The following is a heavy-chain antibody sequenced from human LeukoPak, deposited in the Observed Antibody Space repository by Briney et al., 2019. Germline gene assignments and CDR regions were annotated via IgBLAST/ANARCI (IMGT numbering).Heavy chain of an antibody. CDR3: AREKPDSGSYYLWFDP. J-gene: IGHJ5*02. V-gene: IGHV4-39*01. D-gene: IGHD1-26*01. Sequence: SETLSLTCTVSGGSISSSSYYWGWIRQPPGKGLEWIGSIYYSGSTYYNPSLKSRVTISVDTSKNQFSLKLSSVTAADTAVYYCAREKPDSGSYYLWFDPWGQGTLVTVSS. CDR1: GGSISSSSYY. CDR2: IYYSGST.